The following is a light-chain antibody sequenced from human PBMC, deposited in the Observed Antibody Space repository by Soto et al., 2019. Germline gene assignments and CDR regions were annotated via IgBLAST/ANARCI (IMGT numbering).Light chain of an antibody. V-gene: IGLV2-18*01. CDR2: EVS. J-gene: IGLJ2*01. CDR3: SLYTSSSTFHVV. CDR1: SSDVGSYNR. Sequence: QSALTQPPSVSGSPGQSVTISCTGTSSDVGSYNRVSWYQQPPGTAPKLMIYEVSNRPSGVPDRFSGSKSGNTASLTISGLQAEDEADYYYSLYTSSSTFHVVFGGGTKVTVL.